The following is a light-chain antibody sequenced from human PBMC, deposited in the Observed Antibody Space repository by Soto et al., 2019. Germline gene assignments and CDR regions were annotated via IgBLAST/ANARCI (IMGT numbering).Light chain of an antibody. CDR2: AAS. V-gene: IGKV1-39*01. Sequence: DIQMTQSPSSLSASVGDRVTITFRASQTISTYLNWYQQKPGKAPKVLIYAASSLQSGVPSRFSGSGSGTDFTLTISSLEPEDFAVYFCQERNRWPRGTFGAGTKVDIK. J-gene: IGKJ4*01. CDR3: QERNRWPRGT. CDR1: QTISTY.